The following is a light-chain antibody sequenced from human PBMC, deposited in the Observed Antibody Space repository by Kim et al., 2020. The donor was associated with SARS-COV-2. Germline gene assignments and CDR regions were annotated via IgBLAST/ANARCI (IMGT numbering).Light chain of an antibody. V-gene: IGLV3-9*01. CDR3: QVWDNSAWV. J-gene: IGLJ3*02. CDR2: RDS. Sequence: SVARGQTARVSWGRNNIGRKNVHGHQQNPGQAPVLVIYRDSNRPSGIPERFSGSNSGNTATLTISRAEAGDEADYYCQVWDNSAWVFGGGTQLTVL. CDR1: NIGRKN.